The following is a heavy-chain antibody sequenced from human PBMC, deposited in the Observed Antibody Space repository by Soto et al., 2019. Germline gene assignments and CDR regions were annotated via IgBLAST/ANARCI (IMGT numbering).Heavy chain of an antibody. D-gene: IGHD3-3*01. CDR2: ISYDGSNK. Sequence: QVPLVESGGGVVQPGRSLRLSCAASGFTFSSSAMHWVRQAPGKGLEWVAVISYDGSNKYYADSVKGRFTISRDNSKNTLYLKMNSLRAEDTAVYYCARDKRDLRFLEWSYYFDYWGQGTLVTVSS. CDR1: GFTFSSSA. J-gene: IGHJ4*02. CDR3: ARDKRDLRFLEWSYYFDY. V-gene: IGHV3-30-3*01.